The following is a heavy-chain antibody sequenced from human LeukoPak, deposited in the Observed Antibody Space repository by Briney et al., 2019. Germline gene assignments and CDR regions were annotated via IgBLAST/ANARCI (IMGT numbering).Heavy chain of an antibody. CDR1: GGSISSGDYC. CDR3: ARDPLIDSSGYPY. CDR2: IYYSGST. D-gene: IGHD3-22*01. Sequence: SETLSLTCTVSGGSISSGDYCWSWIRQPPGKGLEWIGYIYYSGSTYYNPSLKSQVTISVDTSKNQFSLKLSSVTAADTAVYYCARDPLIDSSGYPYWGQGTLVTVSS. J-gene: IGHJ4*02. V-gene: IGHV4-30-4*01.